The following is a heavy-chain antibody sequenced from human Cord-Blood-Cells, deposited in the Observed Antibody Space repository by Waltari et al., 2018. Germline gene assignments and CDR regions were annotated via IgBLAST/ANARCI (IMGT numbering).Heavy chain of an antibody. CDR2: IYTIGST. J-gene: IGHJ3*02. D-gene: IGHD3-10*01. Sequence: QVQLQESGPGLVKPSETLSLPFTVSGGSISSTYSSWIRQPAGKGLEWIGRIYTIGSTNYNPSLKSRVTMSVDTSKNQFSLKLSSVTAADTAVYYCASGRTARDAFDIWGQGTMVTVSS. CDR1: GGSISSTY. V-gene: IGHV4-4*07. CDR3: ASGRTARDAFDI.